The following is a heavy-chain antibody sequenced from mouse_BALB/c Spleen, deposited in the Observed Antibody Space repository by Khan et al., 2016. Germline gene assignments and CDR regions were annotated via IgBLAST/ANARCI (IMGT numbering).Heavy chain of an antibody. Sequence: EVQLVESGPGLVKPSQSLSLTCTVTGYSITSGYGWNWIRQFPGNKLEWMGYISYSGSTNYNPSLKSRISITRDTTKNQFFLQVNIGTYEDTATYCCARAARINYWGQGTTLTVSS. CDR2: ISYSGST. D-gene: IGHD1-2*01. V-gene: IGHV3-2*02. J-gene: IGHJ2*01. CDR3: ARAARINY. CDR1: GYSITSGYG.